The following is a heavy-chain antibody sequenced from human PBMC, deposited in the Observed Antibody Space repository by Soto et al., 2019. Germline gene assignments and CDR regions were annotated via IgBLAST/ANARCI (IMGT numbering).Heavy chain of an antibody. J-gene: IGHJ6*02. CDR1: GFTFSSYS. V-gene: IGHV3-48*02. Sequence: PGWSLRLSCAASGFTFSSYSMNWVRQAPGKGLEWVSYISSSSSTIYYADSVKGRFTISRDNAKNSLYLQMNSLRDEDTAVYYCARRYRVRGWDYYGMDVWGQGTTVTVSS. D-gene: IGHD1-26*01. CDR3: ARRYRVRGWDYYGMDV. CDR2: ISSSSSTI.